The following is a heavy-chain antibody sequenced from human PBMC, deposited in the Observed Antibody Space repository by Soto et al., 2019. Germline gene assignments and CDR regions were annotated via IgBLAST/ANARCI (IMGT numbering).Heavy chain of an antibody. Sequence: SQTLSLTCVISGDSVSTNSATWDWIRQSPSRGLEWLGGTYYRSKWYNDYAVSVKGRITINPDTSNNQLSLQLNSVTPDDTAVYYCARRVQANGVITQDNWLAPWGQGTRVTVSS. CDR1: GDSVSTNSAT. D-gene: IGHD3-10*01. CDR2: TYYRSKWYN. CDR3: ARRVQANGVITQDNWLAP. J-gene: IGHJ5*02. V-gene: IGHV6-1*01.